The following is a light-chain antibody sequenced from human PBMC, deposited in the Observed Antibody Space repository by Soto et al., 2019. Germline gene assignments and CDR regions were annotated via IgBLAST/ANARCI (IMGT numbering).Light chain of an antibody. Sequence: QSALTQPRSVSGSPGQSVTISCTGTSSDVGGYNYVSWYQQHPGKAPKLMIYDVSKRPSGVPDRFSGSKSGNTASLTISGLQAEDDADYYCCSYAGGSSWVFGGGTKLTVL. CDR2: DVS. J-gene: IGLJ3*02. CDR3: CSYAGGSSWV. CDR1: SSDVGGYNY. V-gene: IGLV2-11*01.